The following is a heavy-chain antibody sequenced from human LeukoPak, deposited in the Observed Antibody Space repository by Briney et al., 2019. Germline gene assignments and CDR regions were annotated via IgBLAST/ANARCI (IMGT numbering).Heavy chain of an antibody. CDR1: GGSFSGYY. D-gene: IGHD4-17*01. V-gene: IGHV4-34*01. CDR2: INHSGST. Sequence: SETLSLTCAVYGGSFSGYYWSWIGQPPGKGLEWIGEINHSGSTNYNPSLKSRVTISVDTSKNQFSLKLSSVTAADTAVYYCATVTLNWFDPWGQGTLVTVSS. J-gene: IGHJ5*02. CDR3: ATVTLNWFDP.